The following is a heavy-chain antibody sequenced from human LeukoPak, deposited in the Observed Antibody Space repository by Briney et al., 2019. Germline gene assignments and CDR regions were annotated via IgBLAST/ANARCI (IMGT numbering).Heavy chain of an antibody. CDR2: LFDSVNT. J-gene: IGHJ4*02. CDR3: ATIKRGSIFGHFDF. CDR1: GGSISSHY. Sequence: SETLSLTCTVSGGSISSHYWSWIRQPPGKGLEWIAYLFDSVNTKDNPSLQSRLTLSADTSKNQFSLRLSSVTAADTAVYYCATIKRGSIFGHFDFWGQGIKVTVSS. V-gene: IGHV4-59*11. D-gene: IGHD5-18*01.